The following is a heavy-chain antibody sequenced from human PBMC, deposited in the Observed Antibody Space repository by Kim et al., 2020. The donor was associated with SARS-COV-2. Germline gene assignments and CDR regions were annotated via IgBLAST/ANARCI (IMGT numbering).Heavy chain of an antibody. CDR3: ARVGYDYVWVSYRDYYYYCCMDV. Sequence: GGSLRLSCAASGFTFSDYYMSWIRQAPGKGLEWVSYISSSSSYTNYADSVKGRFIISRDNAKNSLYLQMNNLRAEDKAVYYCARVGYDYVWVSYRDYYYYCCMDVWGQGTTVTVSS. V-gene: IGHV3-11*05. D-gene: IGHD3-16*02. CDR2: ISSSSSYT. J-gene: IGHJ6*02. CDR1: GFTFSDYY.